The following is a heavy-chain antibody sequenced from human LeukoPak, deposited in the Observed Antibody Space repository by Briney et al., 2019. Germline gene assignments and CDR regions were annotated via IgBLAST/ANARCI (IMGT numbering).Heavy chain of an antibody. J-gene: IGHJ3*02. Sequence: ASVKVSCKASGYSFIGYYIHWVRQAPGQGLEWMGCINSNSGGANYAQKFQGRVTMTRDTSIRTVYMELSRLKSDDTAVYYCAKSTNWGSIYDALDIWGQGTMVTVAS. CDR1: GYSFIGYY. V-gene: IGHV1-2*02. D-gene: IGHD7-27*01. CDR2: INSNSGGA. CDR3: AKSTNWGSIYDALDI.